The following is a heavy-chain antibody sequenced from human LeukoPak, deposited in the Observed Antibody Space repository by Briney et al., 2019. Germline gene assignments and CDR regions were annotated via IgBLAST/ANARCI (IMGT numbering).Heavy chain of an antibody. Sequence: GGSLRLSCAASGFTFSSYAMSWVRQAPGKGLEWVSAISGSGGSTYYADSVKGRFTNSRDNSKNTLYLQMNSLRAEDTAVYYCAKDGVTIFGVVIPNDAFDIWGQGTMVTVSS. CDR2: ISGSGGST. V-gene: IGHV3-23*01. D-gene: IGHD3-3*01. J-gene: IGHJ3*02. CDR1: GFTFSSYA. CDR3: AKDGVTIFGVVIPNDAFDI.